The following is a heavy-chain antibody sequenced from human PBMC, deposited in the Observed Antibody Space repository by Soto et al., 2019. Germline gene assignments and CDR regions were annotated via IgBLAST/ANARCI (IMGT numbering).Heavy chain of an antibody. D-gene: IGHD2-15*01. V-gene: IGHV1-69*01. Sequence: QVQLVQSGAEVKKPGSSVKVSCKASGDTFSSYAISWVRQAPGQGLEGMGGIIPIFGTANYAQKFQGRVTITADESTSTAYMELSSLRSEDTAVYYCASPGYCSGGSCYRGSDAFDIWGQGTMVTVSS. J-gene: IGHJ3*02. CDR2: IIPIFGTA. CDR3: ASPGYCSGGSCYRGSDAFDI. CDR1: GDTFSSYA.